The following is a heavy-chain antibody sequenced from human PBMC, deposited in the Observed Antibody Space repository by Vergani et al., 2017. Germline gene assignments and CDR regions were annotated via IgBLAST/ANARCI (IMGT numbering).Heavy chain of an antibody. J-gene: IGHJ3*02. Sequence: EVQVVETGGGLVQPGGSLRLSCAASGFTVSSNYMSWVRQAPGKGLEWVSTINIGGRTSYADSVKGRLTLTRDDSKNTLHLQMNSLRPEDTAVYYCARGMTTETTDLDGFDIWGQGTMVSVSS. CDR1: GFTVSSNY. CDR3: ARGMTTETTDLDGFDI. CDR2: INIGGRT. D-gene: IGHD4-17*01. V-gene: IGHV3-66*02.